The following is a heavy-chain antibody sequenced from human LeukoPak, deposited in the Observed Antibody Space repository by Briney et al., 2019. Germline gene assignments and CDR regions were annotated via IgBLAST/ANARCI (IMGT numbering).Heavy chain of an antibody. Sequence: SETLSLTCAVYGGSFSGFYWSWIRQPAGKGLEWIGRIDAGGSTNYNPSLRGRVTISVDTSKNQFSLRLISVTAADTAVYYCARLDPPFYSDSRGFDYWGQGTPVTVSS. CDR1: GGSFSGFY. J-gene: IGHJ4*02. CDR2: IDAGGST. V-gene: IGHV4-59*10. CDR3: ARLDPPFYSDSRGFDY. D-gene: IGHD3-22*01.